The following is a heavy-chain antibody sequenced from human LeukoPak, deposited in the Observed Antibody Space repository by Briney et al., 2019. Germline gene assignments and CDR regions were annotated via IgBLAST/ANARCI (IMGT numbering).Heavy chain of an antibody. V-gene: IGHV3-48*01. CDR3: ARDHNYAFDN. Sequence: GGSLRLSCTASGFPFIEYSMNWVRQVPGKGLEGIAYICIDRGNTKYADSVRGRFTISEDKAKNSLYLQMNSLRVEDTAVYYCARDHNYAFDNWGQGTLVSVAS. CDR2: ICIDRGNT. D-gene: IGHD1-1*01. CDR1: GFPFIEYS. J-gene: IGHJ4*02.